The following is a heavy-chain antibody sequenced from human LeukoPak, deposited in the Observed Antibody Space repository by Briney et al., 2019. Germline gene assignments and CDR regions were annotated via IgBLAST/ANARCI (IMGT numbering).Heavy chain of an antibody. CDR1: GGTFSSYA. Sequence: ASVKVSCKASGGTFSSYAISWVRQAPGQGLQWMGGIVPIFGTANYAQKFQGRVTITTDESTSTAYMEPSSLRSEDTAVYYCARERGIVGATGGFDYWGQGTLVTVSS. CDR3: ARERGIVGATGGFDY. D-gene: IGHD1-26*01. J-gene: IGHJ4*02. V-gene: IGHV1-69*05. CDR2: IVPIFGTA.